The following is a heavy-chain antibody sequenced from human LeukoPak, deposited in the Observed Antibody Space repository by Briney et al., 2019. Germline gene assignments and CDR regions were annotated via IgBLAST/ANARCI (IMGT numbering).Heavy chain of an antibody. CDR1: GFTFSSYA. CDR2: ISGSGGST. CDR3: ARAGYGYGYSYFDY. J-gene: IGHJ4*02. Sequence: GGSLRLSCAASGFTFSSYAVSWVRQAPGKGLEWVSAISGSGGSTYYADSVKGRFTISRDNSKNTLYLQMNSLRAEDTAVYYCARAGYGYGYSYFDYWGQGTLVTVSS. D-gene: IGHD5-18*01. V-gene: IGHV3-23*01.